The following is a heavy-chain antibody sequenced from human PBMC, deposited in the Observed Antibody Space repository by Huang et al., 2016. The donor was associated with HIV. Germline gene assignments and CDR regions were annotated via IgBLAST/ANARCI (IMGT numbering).Heavy chain of an antibody. J-gene: IGHJ3*02. CDR2: IRDSGST. Sequence: QVQLQQWGAELLKPSETLSLTCAVSGGSFSGHYWTWIRQPPGRGLEWIGEIRDSGSTTDNPPLKSRVTISGDTSQSQFSLKLNSVTAADTAIYYCARMFKYDSGGYWGNDAFDIWGQGTMVTVSS. CDR3: ARMFKYDSGGYWGNDAFDI. V-gene: IGHV4-34*02. CDR1: GGSFSGHY. D-gene: IGHD3-22*01.